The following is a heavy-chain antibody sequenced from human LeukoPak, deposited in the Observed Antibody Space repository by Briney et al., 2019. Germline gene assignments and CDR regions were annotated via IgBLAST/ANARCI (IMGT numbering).Heavy chain of an antibody. V-gene: IGHV3-11*04. CDR2: ITSSGNAV. D-gene: IGHD2-21*01. Sequence: PGGSLRLSCAASGFTFRDYYMGWIRQAPGNGREWVAYITSSGNAVYHADSVKGRFTISRDNAKNSLFLQLNTLRVEDTAVYYCARAHMDAFDIWGQGTIVTVSS. CDR3: ARAHMDAFDI. J-gene: IGHJ3*02. CDR1: GFTFRDYY.